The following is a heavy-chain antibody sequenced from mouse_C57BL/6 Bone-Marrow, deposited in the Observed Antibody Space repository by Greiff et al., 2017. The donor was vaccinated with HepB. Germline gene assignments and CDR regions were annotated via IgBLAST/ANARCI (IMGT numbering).Heavy chain of an antibody. V-gene: IGHV8-8*01. CDR2: IWWDDDK. D-gene: IGHD1-1*01. CDR1: GFSLSTFGMG. CDR3: ARIQFFPPYYYGSSLFAY. J-gene: IGHJ3*01. Sequence: QVTLKVSGPGILQPSQTLSLTCSFSGFSLSTFGMGVGWIRQPSGKGLEWLAHIWWDDDKYYKPALKSRLTISKDTSKNQVFLKIANVDTADTATYYCARIQFFPPYYYGSSLFAYWGQGTLVTVSA.